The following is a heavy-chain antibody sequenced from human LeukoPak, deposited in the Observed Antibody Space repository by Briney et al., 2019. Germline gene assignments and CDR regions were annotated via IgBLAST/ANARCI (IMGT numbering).Heavy chain of an antibody. CDR3: ARGGTDNAFDI. J-gene: IGHJ3*02. V-gene: IGHV4-34*01. D-gene: IGHD2-15*01. Sequence: SETLSLTCAVYGGSFSDYWWTWIRQSPGKGLEWIGEVNHSGRTNYNPSLKSRVTISVDTSKNQFSLKLSSVTAADTAVYYCARGGTDNAFDIWGQGTMVTVSS. CDR1: GGSFSDYW. CDR2: VNHSGRT.